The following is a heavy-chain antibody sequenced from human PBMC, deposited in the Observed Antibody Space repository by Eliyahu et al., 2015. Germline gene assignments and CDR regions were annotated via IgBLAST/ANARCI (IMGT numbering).Heavy chain of an antibody. J-gene: IGHJ4*02. D-gene: IGHD3-10*01. CDR3: ARPFLWGGLPGY. Sequence: QVQLVQSGAEVKKPGASVKVSCXAXXXTFTSHYMHWVRXAPGQGLEWMGIINPSGGSTSYAQKFQGRVTMTRDTSTSTVYMELSSLRSEDTAVYYCARPFLWGGLPGYWGQGTLVTVSS. CDR1: XXTFTSHY. CDR2: INPSGGST. V-gene: IGHV1-46*01.